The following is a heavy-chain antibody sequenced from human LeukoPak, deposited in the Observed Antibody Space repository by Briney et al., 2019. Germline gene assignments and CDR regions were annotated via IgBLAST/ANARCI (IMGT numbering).Heavy chain of an antibody. CDR1: GLTFRNYG. CDR2: TSYDESNT. CDR3: AKDRGYDSTCYYYHYFDF. J-gene: IGHJ4*02. V-gene: IGHV3-30*18. D-gene: IGHD3-22*01. Sequence: PGGSLLLSCAATGLTFRNYGMHWVRQAPGKGLGWVALTSYDESNTNYAEYVQGRVTISRDNSKNTLYLQMNSLRAEDTAVYYCAKDRGYDSTCYYYHYFDFWGQGPLVTVTS.